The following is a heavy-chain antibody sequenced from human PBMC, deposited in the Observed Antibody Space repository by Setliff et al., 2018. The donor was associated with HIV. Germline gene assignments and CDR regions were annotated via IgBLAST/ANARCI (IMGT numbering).Heavy chain of an antibody. J-gene: IGHJ3*02. CDR2: INHSGST. D-gene: IGHD2-15*01. Sequence: PSETLSLTCAVYGGSFSGYYWSWIRQPPGKGLEWIGEINHSGSTNYNPSLKSRVTISVDTSKNQFSLKLSSVTAADTAVYYCARDDIVVVVAASRVDDAFDIWG. CDR1: GGSFSGYY. CDR3: ARDDIVVVVAASRVDDAFDI. V-gene: IGHV4-34*01.